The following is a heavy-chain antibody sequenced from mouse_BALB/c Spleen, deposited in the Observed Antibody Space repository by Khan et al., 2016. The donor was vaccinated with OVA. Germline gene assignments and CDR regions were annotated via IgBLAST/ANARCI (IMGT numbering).Heavy chain of an antibody. D-gene: IGHD1-1*01. CDR1: DYSITSDFA. V-gene: IGHV3-2*02. CDR2: ITYSGDS. J-gene: IGHJ3*01. Sequence: EVQLQESGPGLVKPSQSLSLTCTVTDYSITSDFAWNWIRQFPGNKLEWMGYITYSGDSSYNPSLKSRISITRDTSKNQFFLQLNSVTTEDTATYYCATLYYYGSSWFDYWGQGTLVTVSA. CDR3: ATLYYYGSSWFDY.